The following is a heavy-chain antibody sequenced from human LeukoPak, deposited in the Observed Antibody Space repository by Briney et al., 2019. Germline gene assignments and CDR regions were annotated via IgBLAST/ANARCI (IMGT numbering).Heavy chain of an antibody. J-gene: IGHJ4*02. CDR3: ARERGVTYYYGSGSYPDY. CDR1: GGPISSDGYY. V-gene: IGHV4-61*02. Sequence: SQTLSLTCTVSGGPISSDGYYWSWIRQPAGKGLECIGRIHTSGSTNYNPTLKSRVTISVDTAKNQFSLTLSSVTAADTAVYYCARERGVTYYYGSGSYPDYWGQGTLVAVSS. D-gene: IGHD3-10*01. CDR2: IHTSGST.